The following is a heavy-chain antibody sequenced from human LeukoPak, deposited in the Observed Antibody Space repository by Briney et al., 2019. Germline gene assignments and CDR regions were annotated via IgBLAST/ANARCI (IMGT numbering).Heavy chain of an antibody. CDR3: AREGDGYSGYDSVWSYYYYGMDV. D-gene: IGHD5-12*01. Sequence: ASVKVSCKASGYTFTSYGISWVRQAPGQGLEWMGWISAYNGNTNYAQKLQGRVTMTTDTSTSTAYMELRSLRSDDTAVYYCAREGDGYSGYDSVWSYYYYGMDVWGQGTTVTVS. CDR2: ISAYNGNT. CDR1: GYTFTSYG. V-gene: IGHV1-18*01. J-gene: IGHJ6*02.